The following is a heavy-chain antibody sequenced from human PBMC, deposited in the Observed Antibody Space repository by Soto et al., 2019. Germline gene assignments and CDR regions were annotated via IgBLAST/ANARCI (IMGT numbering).Heavy chain of an antibody. CDR1: GGTXSSYA. D-gene: IGHD3-10*01. Sequence: QXPLVQSGAEVKKPGSSVTVSCKASGGTXSSYAIHWVRXAXXQGLEWMGGIIPMYGPAKYAQRFQGRVTITADESTTTVYMELTSLTSQDTAVYYCARVTSMVRGVIDNWFDPWGHGTLVTGSS. CDR2: IIPMYGPA. J-gene: IGHJ5*02. V-gene: IGHV1-69*01. CDR3: ARVTSMVRGVIDNWFDP.